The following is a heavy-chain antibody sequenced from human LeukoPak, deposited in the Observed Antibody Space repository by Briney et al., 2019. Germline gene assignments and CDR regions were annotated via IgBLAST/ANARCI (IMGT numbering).Heavy chain of an antibody. Sequence: SQTLSLTCTVSGGSISSYYWSWIRQPAGKGLEWIGRIYTSGSTNYNPSLKSRVTMSVDTSKNQFSLKLSSVTAADTAVYYCARDPIYYYGSGSYGAFDIWGQGTMITVSS. V-gene: IGHV4-4*07. CDR1: GGSISSYY. CDR3: ARDPIYYYGSGSYGAFDI. J-gene: IGHJ3*02. CDR2: IYTSGST. D-gene: IGHD3-10*01.